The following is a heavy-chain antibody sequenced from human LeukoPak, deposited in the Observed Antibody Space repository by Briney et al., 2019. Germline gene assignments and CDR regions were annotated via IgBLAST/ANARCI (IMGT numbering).Heavy chain of an antibody. V-gene: IGHV3-48*03. CDR2: ISSSGGGRTT. Sequence: GGSLRLSCGASGFTFSSYEMNWVRQAPGKGLEWVSYISSSGGGRTTQYADSVKGRFTISRDNAKNSLYLQMNSLRAEDTAVYYCARDDCGGGNCYSKDAFDIWGQGTTVTVSS. J-gene: IGHJ3*02. CDR3: ARDDCGGGNCYSKDAFDI. CDR1: GFTFSSYE. D-gene: IGHD2-15*01.